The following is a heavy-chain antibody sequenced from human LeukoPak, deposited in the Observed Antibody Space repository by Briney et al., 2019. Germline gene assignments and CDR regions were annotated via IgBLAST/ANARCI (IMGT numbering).Heavy chain of an antibody. D-gene: IGHD3-3*01. CDR2: ISSSGGTI. CDR1: GFTFSSYE. Sequence: GGSLRLSCAASGFTFSSYEMNWVRQAPGKGLEWVSYISSSGGTIYYADSVKGRFTISRDNAKNSLYLQMNSLRAEDTAVYYCARVRDYDFWSGYPYYYYGMDVWGQGTTVTVSS. CDR3: ARVRDYDFWSGYPYYYYGMDV. J-gene: IGHJ6*02. V-gene: IGHV3-48*03.